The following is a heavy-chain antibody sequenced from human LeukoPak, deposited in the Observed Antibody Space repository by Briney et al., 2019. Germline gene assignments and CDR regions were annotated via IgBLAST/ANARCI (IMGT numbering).Heavy chain of an antibody. Sequence: GGSPRLSCAASGFTLSSYWMSWVRQTPGKGLEWVANIKQDGSEKYYVDSMKGRFTISRDNAKNSLYLQMNSLRAEDTAVYYCARGWSGAFDIWGQGTMVTVSS. CDR3: ARGWSGAFDI. CDR2: IKQDGSEK. V-gene: IGHV3-7*04. D-gene: IGHD6-13*01. J-gene: IGHJ3*02. CDR1: GFTLSSYW.